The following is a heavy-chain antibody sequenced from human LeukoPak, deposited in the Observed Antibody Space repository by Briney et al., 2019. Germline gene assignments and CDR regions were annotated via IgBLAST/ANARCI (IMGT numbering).Heavy chain of an antibody. CDR3: AKDHEQWLTYFDY. Sequence: PGGSLRLSCAASGFTFSSYGMHWVRQAPGKGLTWVSGISGSGGTTYYADSVKGRFTISRDNSKSTLYLQINSLRAEDTAIYYCAKDHEQWLTYFDYWGQGTLVTVSS. CDR2: ISGSGGTT. J-gene: IGHJ4*02. V-gene: IGHV3-23*01. CDR1: GFTFSSYG. D-gene: IGHD6-19*01.